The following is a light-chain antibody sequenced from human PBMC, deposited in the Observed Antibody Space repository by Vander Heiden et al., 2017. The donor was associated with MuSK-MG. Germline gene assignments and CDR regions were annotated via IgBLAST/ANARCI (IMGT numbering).Light chain of an antibody. Sequence: QSVLTQPPSAPGAPGQRVTTSCPGRHPHHPAGYDAHWYQQFPGSPPKLLIHASKYRASGVPDRCSGSKSGTSASLAIAGLQDEDEADYYCQSYDVSLGGSIFGGGTKLTVL. CDR3: QSYDVSLGGSI. CDR1: HPHHPAGYD. V-gene: IGLV1-40*01. J-gene: IGLJ2*01. CDR2: ASK.